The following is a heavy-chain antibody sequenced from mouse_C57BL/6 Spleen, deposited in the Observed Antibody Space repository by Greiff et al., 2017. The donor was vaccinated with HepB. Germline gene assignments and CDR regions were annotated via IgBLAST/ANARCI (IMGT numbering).Heavy chain of an antibody. D-gene: IGHD4-1*01. CDR3: AREGTGPFAY. V-gene: IGHV3-6*01. CDR1: GYSITSGYY. CDR2: ISYDGSN. J-gene: IGHJ3*01. Sequence: EESGPGLVKPSQSLSLTCSVTGYSITSGYYWNWIRQFPGNKLEWMGYISYDGSNNYNPSLKNRISITRDTSKNQFFLKLNSVTTEDTATYYCAREGTGPFAYWGQGTLVTVSA.